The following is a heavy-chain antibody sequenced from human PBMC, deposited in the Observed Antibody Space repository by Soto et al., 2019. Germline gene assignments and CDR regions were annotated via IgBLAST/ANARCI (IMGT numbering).Heavy chain of an antibody. CDR3: ARALVTDYNSRDYHYYFAMDV. CDR1: GGPVSGDDLY. D-gene: IGHD3-22*01. J-gene: IGHJ6*02. V-gene: IGHV4-31*02. CDR2: VYHTGTT. Sequence: PSETLSLTCVVSGGPVSGDDLYWSWIRHIPGKGLEWIANVYHTGTTYYNPSLKSRVSMSVDTSQNQFSLILASVTAADTAVYYCARALVTDYNSRDYHYYFAMDVWSQGTSVTVSS.